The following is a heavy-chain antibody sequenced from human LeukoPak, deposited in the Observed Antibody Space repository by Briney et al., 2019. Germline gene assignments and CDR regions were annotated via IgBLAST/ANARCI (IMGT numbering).Heavy chain of an antibody. CDR1: GGSISSYY. D-gene: IGHD3-22*01. Sequence: KPSETLSLTCTVSGGSISSYYWSWIRPPPGKGLEWIGNIYDSGSTNYNTSLKSRVTISVDTSKNQCSLKLSSVTAADTAVYYCARQSISGSSLSYFDYWGQGTLVNVSS. J-gene: IGHJ4*02. V-gene: IGHV4-59*01. CDR3: ARQSISGSSLSYFDY. CDR2: IYDSGST.